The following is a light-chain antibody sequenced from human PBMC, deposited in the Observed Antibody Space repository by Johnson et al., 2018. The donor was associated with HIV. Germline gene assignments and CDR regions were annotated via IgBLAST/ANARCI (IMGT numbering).Light chain of an antibody. J-gene: IGLJ1*01. CDR2: DND. V-gene: IGLV1-51*01. CDR3: GTWDSSLNAYV. CDR1: SSNIGNNY. Sequence: QSMLTQPPSVSAAPGQKVTISCSGSSSNIGNNYVYWYQQLPGTAPKVLIYDNDQRPLGIPDRFSASKSGTSATLVITGLQTGDEADYYCGTWDSSLNAYVFGAATKVAVL.